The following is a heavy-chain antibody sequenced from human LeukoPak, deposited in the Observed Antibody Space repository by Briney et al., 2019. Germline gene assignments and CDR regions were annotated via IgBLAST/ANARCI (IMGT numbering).Heavy chain of an antibody. CDR3: ARGWDSSSWKYYYYYYMDV. CDR1: GGSFSGYY. J-gene: IGHJ6*03. CDR2: INHSGST. Sequence: PSETLSLTCAVYGGSFSGYYWSWIRQPPGKGLEWIGEINHSGSTNYNPSLKSRVTISVDTSKNQFSLKLSSVTAADTAVYYCARGWDSSSWKYYYYYYMDVWGKGTTVTVSS. V-gene: IGHV4-34*01. D-gene: IGHD6-13*01.